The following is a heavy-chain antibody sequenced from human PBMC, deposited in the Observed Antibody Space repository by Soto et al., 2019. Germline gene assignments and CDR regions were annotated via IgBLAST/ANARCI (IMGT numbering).Heavy chain of an antibody. Sequence: GGSLRLSCAASGFTFNSYAMSWVRQAPGKGLEWVSTISGSGGSTYYADSVKGRFTISRDNSKNTLYLQMNSLRAEDTAVYYCVKLAGYTYGHYIDYWGQGTLVTVSS. D-gene: IGHD5-18*01. CDR1: GFTFNSYA. J-gene: IGHJ4*02. CDR2: ISGSGGST. V-gene: IGHV3-23*01. CDR3: VKLAGYTYGHYIDY.